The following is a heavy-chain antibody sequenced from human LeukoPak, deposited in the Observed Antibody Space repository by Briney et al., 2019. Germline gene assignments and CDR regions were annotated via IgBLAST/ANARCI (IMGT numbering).Heavy chain of an antibody. CDR3: ARDTVYSGYDSYYFDY. CDR2: IIPISGTA. V-gene: IGHV1-69*05. Sequence: ASVRVSCKASGDTFSSYAISWVRQAPGQGLEWMGRIIPISGTANYAQKFQGRVTITTDESTSTAYMELSSLRSEDTAVYYCARDTVYSGYDSYYFDYWGQGTLVTVSS. D-gene: IGHD5-12*01. J-gene: IGHJ4*02. CDR1: GDTFSSYA.